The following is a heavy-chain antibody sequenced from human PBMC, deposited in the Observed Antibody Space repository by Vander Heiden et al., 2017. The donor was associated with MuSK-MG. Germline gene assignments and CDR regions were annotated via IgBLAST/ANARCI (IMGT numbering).Heavy chain of an antibody. Sequence: QVQLVESGGGVVQPGRSLRLSCAASGFTFSSYAMHWVRQAPGKGLEWVAVISYDGSNKYYADSVKGRFTISRDNSKNTLYLQMNRLRAEDTAVYYCAIAVSIAVAAPAFDYWVQGSLVTLSS. V-gene: IGHV3-30-3*01. J-gene: IGHJ4*02. CDR3: AIAVSIAVAAPAFDY. CDR2: ISYDGSNK. D-gene: IGHD6-19*01. CDR1: GFTFSSYA.